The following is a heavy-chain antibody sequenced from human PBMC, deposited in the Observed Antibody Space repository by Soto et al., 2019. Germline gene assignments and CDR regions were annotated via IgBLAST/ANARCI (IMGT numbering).Heavy chain of an antibody. Sequence: GASVKVFCKASGGTFSSYAISWVRQAPGQGLEWMGGIIPIFGTANYAQKFQGRVTITADESTSTAYMELSSLRSEDTAVYYCARARGSSWSIYGMDVWGQGTTVTVSS. CDR1: GGTFSSYA. CDR3: ARARGSSWSIYGMDV. D-gene: IGHD6-13*01. CDR2: IIPIFGTA. V-gene: IGHV1-69*13. J-gene: IGHJ6*02.